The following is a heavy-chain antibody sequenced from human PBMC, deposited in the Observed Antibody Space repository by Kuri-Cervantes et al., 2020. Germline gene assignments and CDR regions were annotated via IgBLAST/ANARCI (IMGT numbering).Heavy chain of an antibody. J-gene: IGHJ6*02. CDR3: ARDLVAGTSGYYYYGMDV. D-gene: IGHD6-19*01. Sequence: GESLKISCAASGFTFSSYGMHWVRQAPGKGLEWVAVIWYDGSNKYYADSVKGRFTISRDNSKNTLYLQMNSLRAEDTAVYYCARDLVAGTSGYYYYGMDVWGQGTTATVSS. V-gene: IGHV3-33*08. CDR2: IWYDGSNK. CDR1: GFTFSSYG.